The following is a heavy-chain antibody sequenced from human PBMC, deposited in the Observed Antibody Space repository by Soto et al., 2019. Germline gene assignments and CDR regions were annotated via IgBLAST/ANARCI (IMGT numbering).Heavy chain of an antibody. CDR3: ARGGRYLEWFPWFDP. CDR2: INPNSGDT. Sequence: QVQLVQSGAEVKRPGASVKVSCKASGYTFASYNIYWVRQSPGQGPEYMGWINPNSGDTGYTQKFLGRLTMTGNPSIRTAYMELSSLESEDTAVYYCARGGRYLEWFPWFDPWGQGTLVTVSS. D-gene: IGHD3-3*01. CDR1: GYTFASYN. J-gene: IGHJ5*02. V-gene: IGHV1-8*01.